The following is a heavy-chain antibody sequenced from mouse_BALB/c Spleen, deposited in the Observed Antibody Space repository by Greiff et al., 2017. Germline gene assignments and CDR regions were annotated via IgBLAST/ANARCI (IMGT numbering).Heavy chain of an antibody. Sequence: LQESGPELVKPGASVKLSCKASGYAFSSSWMNWVKQRPGQGLEWIGRIYPGDGDTNYNGKFKGKATLTADKSSSTAYLQLSSLTSVDSAVYYCARYHYGYPGHWGQGNTLTGSS. J-gene: IGHJ2*01. CDR2: IYPGDGDT. CDR3: ARYHYGYPGH. D-gene: IGHD2-2*01. CDR1: GYAFSSSW. V-gene: IGHV1-82*01.